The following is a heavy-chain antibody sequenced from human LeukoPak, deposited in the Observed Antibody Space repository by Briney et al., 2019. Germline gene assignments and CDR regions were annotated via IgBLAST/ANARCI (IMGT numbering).Heavy chain of an antibody. CDR2: IYTSGST. V-gene: IGHV4-4*09. CDR1: GGSISSYY. Sequence: PSETLFLTCTVSGGSISSYYWSWIRQPPGKGLEWTGYIYTSGSTNYNPSLKSRVSISVDTSKNQFSLKLSSVTAADTAVYYCARMDYYYYMDVWGKGTTVTVSS. CDR3: ARMDYYYYMDV. D-gene: IGHD5-24*01. J-gene: IGHJ6*03.